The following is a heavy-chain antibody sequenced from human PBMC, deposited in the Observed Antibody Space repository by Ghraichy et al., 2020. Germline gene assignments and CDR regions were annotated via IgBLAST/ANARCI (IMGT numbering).Heavy chain of an antibody. CDR2: IIPIFGTA. CDR1: GGTFSSYA. Sequence: SVKVSCKASGGTFSSYAISWVRQAPGQGLEWMGGIIPIFGTANYAQKFQGRVTITADESTSTAYMELSSLRSEDTAVYYCARTGGEHNWNDLKYYYYYGMDVWGQGTTVTVSS. CDR3: ARTGGEHNWNDLKYYYYYGMDV. V-gene: IGHV1-69*13. J-gene: IGHJ6*02. D-gene: IGHD1-1*01.